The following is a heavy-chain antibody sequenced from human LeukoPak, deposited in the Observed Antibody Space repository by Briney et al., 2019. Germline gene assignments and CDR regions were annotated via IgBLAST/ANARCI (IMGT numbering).Heavy chain of an antibody. CDR3: AREEGGSYSYFDY. V-gene: IGHV4-39*07. CDR1: GGSISSSSYY. Sequence: SETLSLTCTVSGGSISSSSYYWGWIRQPPGKGLEWIGSIYYSGSTYYNPSLKSRVTISVDTSKNQFSLKLSSVTAADTAVYYCAREEGGSYSYFDYWGQGTLVTVSS. J-gene: IGHJ4*02. D-gene: IGHD1-26*01. CDR2: IYYSGST.